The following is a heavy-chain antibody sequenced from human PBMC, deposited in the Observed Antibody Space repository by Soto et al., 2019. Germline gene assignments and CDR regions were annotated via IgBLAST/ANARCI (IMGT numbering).Heavy chain of an antibody. D-gene: IGHD2-15*01. CDR2: INAGNGNT. Sequence: GASVKVSCKASGYTFSNYGIHWVRQAPGQRLEWMGWINAGNGNTKYSQKFQGRVTITRDTSASTAYMELSSLRSEDTAVYYCARGPGGPDGPGDYWGQGTLVTVSS. CDR3: ARGPGGPDGPGDY. V-gene: IGHV1-3*01. J-gene: IGHJ4*02. CDR1: GYTFSNYG.